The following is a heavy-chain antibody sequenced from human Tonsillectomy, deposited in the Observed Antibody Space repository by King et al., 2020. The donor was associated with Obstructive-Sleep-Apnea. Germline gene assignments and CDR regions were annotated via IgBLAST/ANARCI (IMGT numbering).Heavy chain of an antibody. CDR2: TSSDGTNK. CDR3: ARDNMVRGVISSYYFDY. D-gene: IGHD3-10*01. V-gene: IGHV3-30*04. J-gene: IGHJ4*02. Sequence: VQLVESGGGVVQPGRSLRLSCAASGFTFSSYTMHWVRQAPGEGLEWVAVTSSDGTNKYYADSVKGRFTVSRDNSKSTLYLQMNSLEAEDTAVYYCARDNMVRGVISSYYFDYWGQGSLVTVSS. CDR1: GFTFSSYT.